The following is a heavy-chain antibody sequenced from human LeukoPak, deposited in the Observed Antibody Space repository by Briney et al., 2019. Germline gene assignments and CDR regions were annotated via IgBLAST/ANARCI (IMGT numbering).Heavy chain of an antibody. CDR2: ISGSGGNT. Sequence: PRGSLRLSCAPSGFTFSSFAMSWGRQAPGEGREWGSVISGSGGNTYYADSGKGRFTISRDNLKNTLYLQMSRLRGEDTAVYYCEKNEPPWLLWGGYFDHWGQGTLVSVSS. J-gene: IGHJ4*02. V-gene: IGHV3-23*01. D-gene: IGHD5-12*01. CDR3: EKNEPPWLLWGGYFDH. CDR1: GFTFSSFA.